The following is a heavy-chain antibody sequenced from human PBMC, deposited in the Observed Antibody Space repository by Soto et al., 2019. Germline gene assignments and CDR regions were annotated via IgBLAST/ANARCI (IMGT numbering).Heavy chain of an antibody. CDR2: TYYRSNWRH. Sequence: SQTLSLTCAISGDSVSSNTAAWNWIRSSPSRGLEWLGRTYYRSNWRHDYAVSVKSRITVNPDTSKNHFSLQLNSVTPDDTAVSYSARGVAGSGFDLWGPGTLVTVSS. J-gene: IGHJ4*02. CDR1: GDSVSSNTAA. CDR3: ARGVAGSGFDL. D-gene: IGHD6-19*01. V-gene: IGHV6-1*01.